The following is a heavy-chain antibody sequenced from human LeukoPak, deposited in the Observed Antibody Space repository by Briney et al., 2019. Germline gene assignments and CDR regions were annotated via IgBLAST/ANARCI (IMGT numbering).Heavy chain of an antibody. V-gene: IGHV3-11*01. D-gene: IGHD3-10*01. Sequence: GGSLRLSCAASGFTFSDYYMSWIRQAPGKGLELVSYITSTGDSIYYADSVKGRFTISRDNAKNSLYLQMNSLRAEDTAVYYCAKPNYYGSGSYYPSWDYWGQGTLVTVSS. CDR3: AKPNYYGSGSYYPSWDY. CDR1: GFTFSDYY. CDR2: ITSTGDSI. J-gene: IGHJ4*02.